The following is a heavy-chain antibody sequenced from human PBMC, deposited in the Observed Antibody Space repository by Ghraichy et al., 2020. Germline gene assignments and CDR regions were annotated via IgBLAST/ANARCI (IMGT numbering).Heavy chain of an antibody. CDR2: IRYDGSNK. J-gene: IGHJ4*02. D-gene: IGHD6-13*01. V-gene: IGHV3-30*02. Sequence: GGSLRLSCAASGFTFSSYGMHWVRQAPGKGLEWVAFIRYDGSNKYYADSVKGRFTISRDNSKNTLYLQMNSLRAEDTAVYYWTRSGYSSSWSDYWAQGTLVTVSS. CDR1: GFTFSSYG. CDR3: TRSGYSSSWSDY.